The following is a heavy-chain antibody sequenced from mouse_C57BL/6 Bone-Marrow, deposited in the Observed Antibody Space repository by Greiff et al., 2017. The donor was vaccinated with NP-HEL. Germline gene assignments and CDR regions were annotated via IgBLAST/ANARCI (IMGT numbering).Heavy chain of an antibody. CDR3: ARSHYSNYVAFAY. J-gene: IGHJ3*01. CDR1: GFTLSSYA. V-gene: IGHV5-4*03. D-gene: IGHD2-5*01. Sequence: DVKLVESGGGLVKPGGSLKLSCAASGFTLSSYAMSWVRQTPEKRLEWVATISDGGSYTYYPDNVKGRFTISRDNAKNHLYLQMSHLKSEDTAMYYCARSHYSNYVAFAYWGQGTLVTVSA. CDR2: ISDGGSYT.